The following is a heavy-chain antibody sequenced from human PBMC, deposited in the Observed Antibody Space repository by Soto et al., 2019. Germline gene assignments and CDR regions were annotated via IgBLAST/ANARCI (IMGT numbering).Heavy chain of an antibody. CDR2: ILDGGSKK. V-gene: IGHV3-30-3*01. Sequence: GGSMRLSWAPSGFIFSSYAIHWVRLAPGKGLEWVAVILDGGSKKYYSDTVKGRFTISRDKSKSTLFLQMNSLRAEDTAVYYCARGGYSSASYYGYWGQGTLVTVSS. D-gene: IGHD6-6*01. J-gene: IGHJ4*02. CDR3: ARGGYSSASYYGY. CDR1: GFIFSSYA.